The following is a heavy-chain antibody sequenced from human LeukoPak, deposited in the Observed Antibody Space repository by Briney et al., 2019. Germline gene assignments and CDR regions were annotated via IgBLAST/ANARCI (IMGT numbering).Heavy chain of an antibody. CDR2: MYHSGDT. CDR1: GGSFNTHY. J-gene: IGHJ4*02. CDR3: AGQYTVYDPFDQ. Sequence: SETLSLTCAVYGGSFNTHYWSWVRQPPGKGLEWIGSMYHSGDTYYNPSLRSRVTISVDTSKNQFSLKLSSVTAADTAVYFCAGQYTVYDPFDQWGQGTLVTVSS. V-gene: IGHV4-34*01. D-gene: IGHD5/OR15-5a*01.